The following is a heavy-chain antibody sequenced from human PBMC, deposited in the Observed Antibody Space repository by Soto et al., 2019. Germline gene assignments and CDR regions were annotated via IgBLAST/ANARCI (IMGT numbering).Heavy chain of an antibody. V-gene: IGHV1-18*01. CDR2: ISTYSGNT. Sequence: QVQLVQSGDEVRKPGSSVKVSCKASGYIFVNYGIAWVRQAPGQGLEWMGWISTYSGNTHYASKVQGRLTMTTDTSTSTAYMDVGSLTSDETAVYYCAMVDNYVTPTPQDVWGQGTTVTVSS. D-gene: IGHD3-16*01. J-gene: IGHJ6*02. CDR3: AMVDNYVTPTPQDV. CDR1: GYIFVNYG.